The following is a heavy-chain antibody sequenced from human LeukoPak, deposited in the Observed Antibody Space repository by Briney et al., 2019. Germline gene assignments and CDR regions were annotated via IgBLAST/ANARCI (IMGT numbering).Heavy chain of an antibody. CDR3: ARERWELPDWFDP. Sequence: PGGPLRLSCAASGFTFSSYWMHWVRQAPGKGLVWVSRINSDGSSTSYADSVKGRFTISRDNAKNTLYLQMNSLRAEDTAVYYCARERWELPDWFDPWGQGTLVTVSS. D-gene: IGHD1-26*01. CDR2: INSDGSST. J-gene: IGHJ5*02. V-gene: IGHV3-74*01. CDR1: GFTFSSYW.